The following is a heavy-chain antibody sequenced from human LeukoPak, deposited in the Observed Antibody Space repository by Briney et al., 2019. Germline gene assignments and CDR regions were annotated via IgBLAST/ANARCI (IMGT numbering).Heavy chain of an antibody. CDR2: IYPGDSDT. CDR1: GYSFTSYW. D-gene: IGHD3-22*01. J-gene: IGHJ4*02. V-gene: IGHV5-51*01. Sequence: GESLKISCKGSGYSFTSYWIGWVRQMPGKGLEWMGIIYPGDSDTRYSPSFQGQVTISADKSISTAYLQWISLKASDTAMYYCARQSDNYYYDSSGYYYVIWGQGTLVTVSS. CDR3: ARQSDNYYYDSSGYYYVI.